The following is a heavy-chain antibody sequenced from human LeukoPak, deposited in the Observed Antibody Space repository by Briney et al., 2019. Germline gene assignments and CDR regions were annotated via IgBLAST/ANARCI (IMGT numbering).Heavy chain of an antibody. V-gene: IGHV1-2*02. J-gene: IGHJ4*02. CDR3: AVGGVDYYFDY. Sequence: ASVKVSCKTSGYTFIGYYIHWVRQAPGQGLEWMGWSNPNNGGTNYAQRFQGRVTMTRDTSLRTVYMELTRLRSDDTAVYYCAVGGVDYYFDYWGQGTRVTVSS. CDR2: SNPNNGGT. CDR1: GYTFIGYY. D-gene: IGHD3-10*01.